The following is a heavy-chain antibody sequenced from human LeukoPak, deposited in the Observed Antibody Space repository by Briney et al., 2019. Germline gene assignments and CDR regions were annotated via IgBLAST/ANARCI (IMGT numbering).Heavy chain of an antibody. D-gene: IGHD3-22*01. Sequence: GGSLRLSCAASGFIFRNALMSWAPQAPGKGLEWVGRIKSKTDGGTTDYAAPVKGRFTISRDDTKNTLYLQMNSLKTEDTAVYYCTTFEYDSSGYFYYAFDIWGQGTMVTVSS. CDR3: TTFEYDSSGYFYYAFDI. J-gene: IGHJ3*02. CDR2: IKSKTDGGTT. CDR1: GFIFRNAL. V-gene: IGHV3-15*01.